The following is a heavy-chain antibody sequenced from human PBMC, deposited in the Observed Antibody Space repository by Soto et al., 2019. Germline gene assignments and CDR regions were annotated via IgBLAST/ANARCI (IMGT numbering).Heavy chain of an antibody. D-gene: IGHD6-19*01. CDR1: GFTFSSYA. J-gene: IGHJ4*02. CDR3: ARDETAGIFDY. Sequence: QVQLVESGGGVVQPGRSLRLSCAASGFTFSSYAMHWVRQAPGKGLERVAVISYDGSNKYYADSVKGRFTISRDNSKNALYLQRNSLRAEDTAVYYCARDETAGIFDYWGQGTLVTVSS. CDR2: ISYDGSNK. V-gene: IGHV3-30-3*01.